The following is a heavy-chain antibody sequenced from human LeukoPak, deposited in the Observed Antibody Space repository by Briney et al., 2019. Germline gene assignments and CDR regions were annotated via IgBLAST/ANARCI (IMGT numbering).Heavy chain of an antibody. Sequence: GGSLRLSCAASGFTFSSYWMHWVRQAPGKGLVWFSRINSDGSSTSYADSVKGRFTISRDNAKNTLYLQMKSLRAEDTAVYYCARGWEGYFDYWGQGTLVTVSS. J-gene: IGHJ4*02. CDR3: ARGWEGYFDY. CDR1: GFTFSSYW. D-gene: IGHD1-26*01. V-gene: IGHV3-74*01. CDR2: INSDGSST.